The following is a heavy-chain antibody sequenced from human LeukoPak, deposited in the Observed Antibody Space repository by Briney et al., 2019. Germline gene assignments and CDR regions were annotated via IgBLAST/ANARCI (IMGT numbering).Heavy chain of an antibody. Sequence: GGSLRLSCAASGFTVSSNYMSWIRQAPGKGLEWVSYISSSGSTIYYADSVKGRFTISRDNAKNSLYLQMNSLRAEDTAVYYCARDIAVAGNDYWGQGTLVTVSS. D-gene: IGHD6-19*01. CDR3: ARDIAVAGNDY. CDR1: GFTVSSNY. V-gene: IGHV3-11*01. CDR2: ISSSGSTI. J-gene: IGHJ4*02.